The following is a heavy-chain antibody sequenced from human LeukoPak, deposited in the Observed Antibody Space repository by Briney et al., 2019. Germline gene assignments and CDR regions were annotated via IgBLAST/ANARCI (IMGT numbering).Heavy chain of an antibody. V-gene: IGHV3-21*01. J-gene: IGHJ4*02. CDR2: ISSSSSYI. CDR1: GFTFSSYS. CDR3: ASGPPLYCSSTSCYSNY. Sequence: GGSLRLSCSASGFTFSSYSMNWVRQAPGKGLEWVSSISSSSSYIYYADSVKGRFTISRDNAKNSLYLQMNSLRAEDTAVYYCASGPPLYCSSTSCYSNYWGQGTLVTVSS. D-gene: IGHD2-2*01.